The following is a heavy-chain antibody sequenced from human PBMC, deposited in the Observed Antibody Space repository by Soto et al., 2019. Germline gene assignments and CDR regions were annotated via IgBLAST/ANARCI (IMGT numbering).Heavy chain of an antibody. Sequence: PGGSLRLSCAASGFTFSSYAMHWVRQAPGKGLEWVAVISYEGSNKYYADSVKGRFTISRDNSKNTLYLQMNSLRAEDTAVYYCARDGGVVIKGDAFDIWGQGTMVTVSS. CDR3: ARDGGVVIKGDAFDI. V-gene: IGHV3-30-3*01. CDR1: GFTFSSYA. CDR2: ISYEGSNK. J-gene: IGHJ3*02. D-gene: IGHD3-3*01.